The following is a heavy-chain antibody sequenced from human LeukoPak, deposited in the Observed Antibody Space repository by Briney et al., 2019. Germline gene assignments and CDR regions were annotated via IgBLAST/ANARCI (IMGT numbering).Heavy chain of an antibody. CDR2: INHSGST. CDR1: GGSFSGYY. Sequence: PSETLSLTCAVHGGSFSGYYWSWIRQPPGKGLEWIGEINHSGSTNYNPSLKSRVTISVDTSKNQFSLKLSSVTAADTAVYYCARVWKLRSGELSLYHWFDPWGQGTLVTVSS. CDR3: ARVWKLRSGELSLYHWFDP. J-gene: IGHJ5*02. V-gene: IGHV4-34*01. D-gene: IGHD3-16*02.